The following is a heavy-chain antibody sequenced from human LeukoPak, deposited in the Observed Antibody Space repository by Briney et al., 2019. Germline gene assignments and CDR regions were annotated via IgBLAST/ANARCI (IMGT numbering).Heavy chain of an antibody. CDR2: INHSGST. CDR1: GGSFSGYY. J-gene: IGHJ6*03. D-gene: IGHD2-2*01. CDR3: ARAPVVPAASKYYYYYYYMDV. V-gene: IGHV4-34*01. Sequence: SETLSLTCAVYGGSFSGYYWSWIRQPPGKGLEWIGEINHSGSTNYNPSPKSRVTISVDTSKNQFSLKLSSVTAADTAVYYCARAPVVPAASKYYYYYYYMDVWGKGTTVTVSS.